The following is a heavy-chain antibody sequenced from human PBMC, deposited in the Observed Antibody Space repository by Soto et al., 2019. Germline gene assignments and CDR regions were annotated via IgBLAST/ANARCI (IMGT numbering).Heavy chain of an antibody. V-gene: IGHV3-30*03. Sequence: GGSLRLSCAASGFTFSSFGMHWVRQAPGKGLEWVAVISYDGSNKFYADSVNGRFTISRDNSKNTLYLQMNSLRADDTAVYYCTSRAMIQPYSSSSDLYYYYGMDVWGQGTTVTVSS. CDR3: TSRAMIQPYSSSSDLYYYYGMDV. CDR2: ISYDGSNK. CDR1: GFTFSSFG. D-gene: IGHD6-6*01. J-gene: IGHJ6*02.